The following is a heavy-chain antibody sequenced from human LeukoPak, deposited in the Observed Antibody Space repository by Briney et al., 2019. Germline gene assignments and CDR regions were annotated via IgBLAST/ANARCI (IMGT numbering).Heavy chain of an antibody. Sequence: ASVKVSCKASGYTFTGYYMHWVRQAPGQGLEWMGWINPNSGGTNYAQKFQGRVTMTRDTSISTAYMELSRLRSDDSAVYYCARFGPFTMVLGAVEPIHRIDYWGQGTLVTVSS. V-gene: IGHV1-2*02. CDR3: ARFGPFTMVLGAVEPIHRIDY. CDR2: INPNSGGT. J-gene: IGHJ4*02. D-gene: IGHD3-10*01. CDR1: GYTFTGYY.